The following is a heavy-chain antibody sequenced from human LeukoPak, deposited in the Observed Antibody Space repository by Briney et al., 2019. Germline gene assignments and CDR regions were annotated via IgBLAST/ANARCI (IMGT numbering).Heavy chain of an antibody. V-gene: IGHV6-1*01. Sequence: SQTLSLTCAISGDSVSSHGVARNWIRQSPSGGLEWLGRTYYESKWYNDYAVSVKSRITINPDTSKNQFSLHLNSVTPEDTAMYYCARGRLSAFDIWGQGTMVTVSS. CDR2: TYYESKWYN. CDR3: ARGRLSAFDI. CDR1: GDSVSSHGVA. J-gene: IGHJ3*02.